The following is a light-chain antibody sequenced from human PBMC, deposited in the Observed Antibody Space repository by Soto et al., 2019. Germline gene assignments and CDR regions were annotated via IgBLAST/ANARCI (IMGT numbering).Light chain of an antibody. CDR3: QQSYSTPPLT. Sequence: DIQMTQSPSSLSASVGDRVTITCRASQSISSYLNWYQQKPGKAPKLLIYAASNLQSGVPSRFGGSGSGTEFTLTISTLQPEDFATYYCQQSYSTPPLTFGGGTKVDIK. CDR2: AAS. V-gene: IGKV1-39*01. J-gene: IGKJ4*02. CDR1: QSISSY.